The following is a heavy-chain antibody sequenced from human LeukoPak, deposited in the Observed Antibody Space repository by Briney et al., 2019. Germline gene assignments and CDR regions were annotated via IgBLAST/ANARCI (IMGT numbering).Heavy chain of an antibody. CDR1: GGSVSSGGYC. Sequence: SETLSLTCTVSGGSVSSGGYCWSWIRQYPGKGLEWIGYIYYSGSTYYNPSLESRVTISLDTSKNQFSLKLSSVTAADTAVYYCARAFSPYYFDYWGQGTLVTVSS. CDR3: ARAFSPYYFDY. CDR2: IYYSGST. V-gene: IGHV4-31*03. J-gene: IGHJ4*02.